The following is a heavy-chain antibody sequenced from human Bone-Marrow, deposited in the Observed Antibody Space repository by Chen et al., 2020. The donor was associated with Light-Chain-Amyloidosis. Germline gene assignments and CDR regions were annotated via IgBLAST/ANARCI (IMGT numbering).Heavy chain of an antibody. CDR2: IIPIFGTA. Sequence: QVQLVQSGAEVKKPGSSVKVSCKASGGTFSSYAISWVRQAPGQGLEWMGGIIPIFGTANFAQKFQGRVTITADESTTTAYMELSSLRSEDTAVYYCASRRSSGSIPYYYYSGMDVWGQGTTVTVSS. D-gene: IGHD6-19*01. J-gene: IGHJ6*02. CDR1: GGTFSSYA. CDR3: ASRRSSGSIPYYYYSGMDV. V-gene: IGHV1-69*01.